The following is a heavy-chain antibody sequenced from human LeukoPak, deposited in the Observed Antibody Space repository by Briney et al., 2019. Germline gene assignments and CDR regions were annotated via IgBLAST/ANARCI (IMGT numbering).Heavy chain of an antibody. CDR3: AELGITMIGGV. J-gene: IGHJ6*04. D-gene: IGHD3-10*02. Sequence: QAGGSLRLSCAASGFTFSSYGMSWVRQAPGKGLEWVSYISSSGSTIYYADSVKGRFTISRDNAKNSLYLRMNSLRAEDTAVYYCAELGITMIGGVWGKGTTVTISS. CDR2: ISSSGSTI. CDR1: GFTFSSYG. V-gene: IGHV3-48*04.